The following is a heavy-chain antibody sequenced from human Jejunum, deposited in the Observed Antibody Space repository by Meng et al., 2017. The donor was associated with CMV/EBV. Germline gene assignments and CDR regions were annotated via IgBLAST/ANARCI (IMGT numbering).Heavy chain of an antibody. Sequence: CTPSAFTFAVYSMTWVRQAPGKGLEWVGFIRRIATTDYATSVTGRFSISRDVSKSVAYLQMDNLKTEDTGVYYCTRWKIHSSFDFWGQGTLVTVSS. D-gene: IGHD1-1*01. CDR1: AFTFAVYS. CDR3: TRWKIHSSFDF. CDR2: IRRIATT. V-gene: IGHV3-49*04. J-gene: IGHJ4*02.